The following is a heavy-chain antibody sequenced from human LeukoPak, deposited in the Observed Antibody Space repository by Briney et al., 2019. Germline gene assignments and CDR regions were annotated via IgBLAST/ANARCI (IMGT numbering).Heavy chain of an antibody. Sequence: GGSLRLSCAASGFTFSDYYMSWIRQAPGKGLEWVSYISSSGSTIYYADSVRGRFTTSRDNAKNSLYLQMNSLRAEDTAVYYCARDCYDYVWGSYRYTGFDYWGQGTLVTVSS. V-gene: IGHV3-11*01. D-gene: IGHD3-16*02. J-gene: IGHJ4*02. CDR3: ARDCYDYVWGSYRYTGFDY. CDR1: GFTFSDYY. CDR2: ISSSGSTI.